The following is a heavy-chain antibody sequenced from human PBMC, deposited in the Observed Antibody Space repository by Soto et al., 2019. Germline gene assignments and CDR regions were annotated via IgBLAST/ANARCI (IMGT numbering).Heavy chain of an antibody. Sequence: QVHLVQSGAEVTKPGASVNVSCQASGSITNHHLHWVRQAPGHGLEWMGIFNPSGLSTTYAQKFQGRVTITGDTSTSTVYMELSSLTSEDTAVYFCAKVTHRGPIAVAGPLGSWGQGTLVIVSS. J-gene: IGHJ4*02. CDR3: AKVTHRGPIAVAGPLGS. V-gene: IGHV1-46*01. D-gene: IGHD6-19*01. CDR1: GSITNHH. CDR2: FNPSGLST.